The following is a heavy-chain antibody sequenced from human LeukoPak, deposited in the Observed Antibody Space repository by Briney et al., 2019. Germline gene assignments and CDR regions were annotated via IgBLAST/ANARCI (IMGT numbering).Heavy chain of an antibody. CDR1: GYTFTEYY. CDR3: ASDKSWEY. CDR2: INPNSGGT. D-gene: IGHD1-26*01. J-gene: IGHJ4*02. V-gene: IGHV1-2*02. Sequence: ASVKDSFKSSGYTFTEYYMHWVRQAPGQGLEWMGWINPNSGGTNYAQNFQGRVTMTRDTSISTAYMELSRLRSDDTAVYYCASDKSWEYWGQGTLVTVSS.